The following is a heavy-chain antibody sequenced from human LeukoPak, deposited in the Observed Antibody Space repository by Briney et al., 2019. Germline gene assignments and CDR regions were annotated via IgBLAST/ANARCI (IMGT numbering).Heavy chain of an antibody. CDR2: IIPIFGTA. Sequence: SVKVSCKASGCTFSSYAISWVRQAPGQGLEGMGGIIPIFGTANYAQKFQGRVTITADESTSTAYMELSSLRSEDTAVYYCARDLPSVPPYSIYGKPSDAFDIWGQGTMVTVSS. CDR3: ARDLPSVPPYSIYGKPSDAFDI. V-gene: IGHV1-69*13. D-gene: IGHD6-13*01. CDR1: GCTFSSYA. J-gene: IGHJ3*02.